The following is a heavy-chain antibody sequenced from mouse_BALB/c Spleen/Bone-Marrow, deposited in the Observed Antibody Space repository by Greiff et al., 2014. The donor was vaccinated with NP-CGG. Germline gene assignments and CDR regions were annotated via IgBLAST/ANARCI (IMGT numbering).Heavy chain of an antibody. CDR2: ISNLAYSI. D-gene: IGHD2-1*01. CDR1: GFTFSDYG. J-gene: IGHJ4*01. Sequence: EVKLMESGGALVQPGGSRKLSCAASGFTFSDYGMAWVRQAPGKGPEWVAFISNLAYSIYYTDTVTGRFTFSRENAKNTLYLEMSSLRSEGTAMYYCARETTRGAMDYWGQGTSVTVSS. V-gene: IGHV5-15*02. CDR3: ARETTRGAMDY.